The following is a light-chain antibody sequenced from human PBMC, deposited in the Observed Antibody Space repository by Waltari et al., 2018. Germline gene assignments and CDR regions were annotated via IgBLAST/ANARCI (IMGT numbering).Light chain of an antibody. Sequence: DIQMTQSPSSVSASVGDRVTLTCRASQGISSRLAWYQQEPGKAPKLLIYDASSLHSGVPSRFSGSGSGTDFTLTIRSLQPEDFATYYCQQVNSFPRTFGQGTKVEVK. J-gene: IGKJ1*01. CDR2: DAS. V-gene: IGKV1-12*01. CDR1: QGISSR. CDR3: QQVNSFPRT.